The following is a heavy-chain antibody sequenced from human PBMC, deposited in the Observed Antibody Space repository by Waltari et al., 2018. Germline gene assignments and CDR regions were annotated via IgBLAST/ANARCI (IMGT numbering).Heavy chain of an antibody. CDR1: GFTFSSYW. V-gene: IGHV3-7*01. D-gene: IGHD3-3*01. Sequence: EVQLVESGGGLVQPGGSLRLSCAASGFTFSSYWMSWVRQAPGKGLEWGAKIKRDGSEKYYVSSVRGRFTISRDNAKNSLYLQMNSLSAEDTAVYYCARDFSYYAFDFWGQGTPVTVSS. J-gene: IGHJ4*02. CDR2: IKRDGSEK. CDR3: ARDFSYYAFDF.